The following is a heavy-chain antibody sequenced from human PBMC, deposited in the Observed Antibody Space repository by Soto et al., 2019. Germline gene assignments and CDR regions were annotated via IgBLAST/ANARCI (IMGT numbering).Heavy chain of an antibody. CDR2: IYYSGST. CDR1: GGSVSSGSYY. D-gene: IGHD2-8*01. CDR3: ARVFGGYCTNGVCYHFDY. Sequence: QVQLQESGPGLVKPSETLSLTCTVSGGSVSSGSYYWSWIRQPPGKGLEWIGYIYYSGSTNYNPSLKNRVTIPIDTANKPFSLKLSSVTAADTAVYYCARVFGGYCTNGVCYHFDYWGQGTLVTVSS. J-gene: IGHJ4*02. V-gene: IGHV4-61*01.